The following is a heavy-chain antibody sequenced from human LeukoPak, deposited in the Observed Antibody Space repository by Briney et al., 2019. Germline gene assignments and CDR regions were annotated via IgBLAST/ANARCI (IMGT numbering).Heavy chain of an antibody. CDR2: IYYSGST. CDR3: ARNHYYDSSGIDY. D-gene: IGHD3-22*01. CDR1: GGSISSSSYY. V-gene: IGHV4-39*07. J-gene: IGHJ4*02. Sequence: SETLSLTCTVSGGSISSSSYYWGWIRQPPGKGLEWIGSIYYSGSTYYNPSLKSRVTISVDTSKNQFSLKLSSVTAADTAVYYCARNHYYDSSGIDYWGQGTLVTVSS.